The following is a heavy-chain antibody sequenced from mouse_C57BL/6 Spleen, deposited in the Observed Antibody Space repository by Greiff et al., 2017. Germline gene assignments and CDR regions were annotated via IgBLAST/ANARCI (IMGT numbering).Heavy chain of an antibody. V-gene: IGHV1-52*01. CDR3: ARSEGYYGSSGYFDV. J-gene: IGHJ1*03. CDR2: IDPSDSET. D-gene: IGHD1-1*01. Sequence: QVQLKQPGAELVRPGSSVKLSCKASGYTFTSYWMHWVKQRPIQGLEWIGNIDPSDSETHYNQKFKDKATLTVDKSSSTAYMQLSSLTSEDSAVYYCARSEGYYGSSGYFDVWGTGTTVTVSS. CDR1: GYTFTSYW.